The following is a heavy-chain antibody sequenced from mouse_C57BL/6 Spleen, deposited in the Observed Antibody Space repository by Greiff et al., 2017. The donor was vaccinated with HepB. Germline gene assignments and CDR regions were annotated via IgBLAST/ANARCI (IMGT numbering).Heavy chain of an antibody. CDR1: GYTFTSYW. V-gene: IGHV1-64*01. D-gene: IGHD1-1*01. CDR2: IHPNSGST. J-gene: IGHJ1*03. CDR3: GPTVVARGYFDV. Sequence: VQLQQPGAELVKPGASVKLSCKASGYTFTSYWMHWVKQRPGQGLEWIGMIHPNSGSTNYNEKFKSKATLTVDKSSSTAYMQLSSLTSEDSAVYYCGPTVVARGYFDVWGTGTTVTVSS.